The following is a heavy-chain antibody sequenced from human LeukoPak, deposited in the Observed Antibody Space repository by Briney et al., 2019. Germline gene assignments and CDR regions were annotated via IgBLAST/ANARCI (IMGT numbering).Heavy chain of an antibody. CDR3: TSDIVVVAAATEPAFDF. CDR2: IRSKINSYAT. Sequence: GGSLRLSCAASGFTFSGSAMHWVRQASGKGLEWVGRIRSKINSYATAYAASVKGRFTISRDDSKNTVYLQMNSLKTEDTAVYYCTSDIVVVAAATEPAFDFWGQGTMVTVSS. J-gene: IGHJ3*01. CDR1: GFTFSGSA. V-gene: IGHV3-73*01. D-gene: IGHD2-15*01.